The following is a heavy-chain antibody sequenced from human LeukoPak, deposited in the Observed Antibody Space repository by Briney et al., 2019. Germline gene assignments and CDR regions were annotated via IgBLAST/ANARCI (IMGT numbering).Heavy chain of an antibody. CDR2: INSDGSRT. Sequence: GGSLRLSCTASGFAFSTYWMHWVRQAPGKGLVWVSRINSDGSRTKYADSVKGRFTISRDNAKNTLYLQMNSLRAEDTAVYYCVKSGASDAFDIWGQGTMVTVSS. J-gene: IGHJ3*02. CDR1: GFAFSTYW. CDR3: VKSGASDAFDI. V-gene: IGHV3-74*01.